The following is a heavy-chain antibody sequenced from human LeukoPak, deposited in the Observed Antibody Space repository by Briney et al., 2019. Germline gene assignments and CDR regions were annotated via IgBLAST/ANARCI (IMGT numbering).Heavy chain of an antibody. Sequence: TGGSLRLSCAASGFAFSNYNMNWVRQAPGKGLEWVSYISSSSHSIYYADSVKGRFTISRDNSKNTLYLQMNSLRAEDTAVYYCARGWARTIPQPAEYFQHWGQGTLVTVSS. V-gene: IGHV3-48*01. CDR1: GFAFSNYN. CDR3: ARGWARTIPQPAEYFQH. CDR2: ISSSSHSI. D-gene: IGHD3-3*01. J-gene: IGHJ1*01.